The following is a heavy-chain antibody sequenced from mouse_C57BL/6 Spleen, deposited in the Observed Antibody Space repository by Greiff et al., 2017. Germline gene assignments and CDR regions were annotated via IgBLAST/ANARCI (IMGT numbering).Heavy chain of an antibody. Sequence: QVQLQQSGPELVKPGASVKISCKASGYAFSSSWMNWVKQRPGKGLEWIGRSYPGDGDTNYNGKFKGKATLTADKSSSTAYMQLSSLTSEDSAVYFCAREREYGFDYWGQGTTLTVSS. V-gene: IGHV1-82*01. CDR1: GYAFSSSW. J-gene: IGHJ2*01. D-gene: IGHD5-1*01. CDR3: AREREYGFDY. CDR2: SYPGDGDT.